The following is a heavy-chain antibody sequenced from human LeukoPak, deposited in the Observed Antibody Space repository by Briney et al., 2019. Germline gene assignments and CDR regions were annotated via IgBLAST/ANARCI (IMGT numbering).Heavy chain of an antibody. D-gene: IGHD6-19*01. V-gene: IGHV1-8*01. CDR3: ARHPAVAGPLQFDY. Sequence: ASVKVSCKASGYTLTSYDINWVRQATGQGLEWMGWMNPNSGNTGYAQKFQGRVTMTRNTSISTAYMELSSLRSEDTAVYYCARHPAVAGPLQFDYWGQGTLVTVSS. J-gene: IGHJ4*02. CDR2: MNPNSGNT. CDR1: GYTLTSYD.